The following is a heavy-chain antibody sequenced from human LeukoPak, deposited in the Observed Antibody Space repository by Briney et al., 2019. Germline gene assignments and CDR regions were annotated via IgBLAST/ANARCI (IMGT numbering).Heavy chain of an antibody. J-gene: IGHJ4*02. Sequence: SQTLSLTCTVSGGSISSGDYYWSWVRQPPGKGLEWIGYIYYSGSTYYNPSLKSRVTISIDTSKNQFSLKLNSVTAADTAAYYCAAAGVVIAAPSFDYWGQGTLVTVSS. V-gene: IGHV4-30-4*01. CDR3: AAAGVVIAAPSFDY. CDR1: GGSISSGDYY. CDR2: IYYSGST. D-gene: IGHD2-15*01.